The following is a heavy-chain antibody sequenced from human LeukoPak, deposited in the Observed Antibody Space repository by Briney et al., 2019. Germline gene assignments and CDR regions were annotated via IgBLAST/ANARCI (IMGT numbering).Heavy chain of an antibody. J-gene: IGHJ4*02. CDR1: GFTFSSYT. CDR3: ATAYYYDSSGYYPGDY. Sequence: PGGSLRLSCAASGFTFSSYTMSWVRQAPGKGLEWVSVIYSGGSTYYADSVKGRFTISRDNSKNTLYLQMNSLRAEDTAVYYCATAYYYDSSGYYPGDYWGQGTLVTVSS. D-gene: IGHD3-22*01. CDR2: IYSGGST. V-gene: IGHV3-53*01.